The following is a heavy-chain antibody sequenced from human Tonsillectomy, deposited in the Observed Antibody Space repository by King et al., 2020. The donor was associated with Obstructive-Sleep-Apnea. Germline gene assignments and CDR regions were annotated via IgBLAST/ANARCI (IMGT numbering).Heavy chain of an antibody. CDR2: IFYNGRT. CDR3: AREGAAAADWFDP. CDR1: GGSISSGPYY. D-gene: IGHD2-2*01. V-gene: IGHV4-39*07. Sequence: QLQXSGPRLXKPSETLSLTCTVSGGSISSGPYYWGWIRQPPGKGLEWIGTIFYNGRTYYNPSLKSRVTMSVDTSKNQFSLRLSSVTAADTAVYYCAREGAAAADWFDPWGQGTLVTVSS. J-gene: IGHJ5*02.